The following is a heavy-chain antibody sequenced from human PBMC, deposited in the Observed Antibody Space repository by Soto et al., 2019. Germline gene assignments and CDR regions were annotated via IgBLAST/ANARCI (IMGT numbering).Heavy chain of an antibody. Sequence: GASVKVSCKASGGTFSSYAISWVRQAPGQGLEWMGGIIPIFGTANYAQKFQGRVTITADKSTSTAYMELSGLRSEGTAVYYCARDFLSVAGLYYYGMDVWGQGTTVTVSS. V-gene: IGHV1-69*06. J-gene: IGHJ6*02. CDR3: ARDFLSVAGLYYYGMDV. CDR1: GGTFSSYA. D-gene: IGHD6-19*01. CDR2: IIPIFGTA.